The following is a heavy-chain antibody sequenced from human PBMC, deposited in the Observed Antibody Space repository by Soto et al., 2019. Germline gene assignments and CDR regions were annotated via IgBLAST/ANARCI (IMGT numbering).Heavy chain of an antibody. CDR3: ARDRGSAAPRGMSDY. Sequence: EVQLVESGGGLVKPGGSLRLSCAASGFTFSSYSMNWVRQAPGKGLEWVSSISSSSSYIYYADSVKGRFTISRDNAKNSLYLQMNSLRAEDTAVYYCARDRGSAAPRGMSDYWGQGTLVTVSS. D-gene: IGHD6-6*01. J-gene: IGHJ4*02. CDR1: GFTFSSYS. V-gene: IGHV3-21*01. CDR2: ISSSSSYI.